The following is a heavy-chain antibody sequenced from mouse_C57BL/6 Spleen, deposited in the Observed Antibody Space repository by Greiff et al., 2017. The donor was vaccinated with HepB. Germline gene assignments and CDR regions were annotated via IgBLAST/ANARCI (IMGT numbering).Heavy chain of an antibody. V-gene: IGHV1-69*01. D-gene: IGHD2-5*01. CDR2: IDPSDSYT. CDR1: GYTFTSYW. CDR3: ARGDSYSTFAY. Sequence: VQLQQPGAELVMPGASVKLSCKASGYTFTSYWMHWVKQRPGQGLEWIGEIDPSDSYTNYNQKFKGKSTLTVDKSSSTAYMQLSSLTSEDSAVYYCARGDSYSTFAYWGQGTLVTVSA. J-gene: IGHJ3*01.